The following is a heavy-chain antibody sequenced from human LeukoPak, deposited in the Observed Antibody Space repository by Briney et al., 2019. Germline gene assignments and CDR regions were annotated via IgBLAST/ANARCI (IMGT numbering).Heavy chain of an antibody. CDR3: ARDRSSWSIYYYYGMDV. D-gene: IGHD6-13*01. CDR2: IWYDGSNK. CDR1: GFTFSSYG. Sequence: GRSLRLSCAASGFTFSSYGMPWVRQAPGKGLERVAVIWYDGSNKYYADSVKGRFTISRDNSKNTLYLQMNSLRAEDTAVYYCARDRSSWSIYYYYGMDVWGQGTTVTVSS. J-gene: IGHJ6*02. V-gene: IGHV3-33*01.